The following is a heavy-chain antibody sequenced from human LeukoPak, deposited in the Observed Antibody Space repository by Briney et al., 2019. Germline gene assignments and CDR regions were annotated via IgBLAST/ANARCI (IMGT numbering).Heavy chain of an antibody. Sequence: PGGSLRLSCAASGFTFSSDWMHWVRQAPGEGLVWVSRINGDGTSTNYADSVKGRFTISRDNAKNTLYLQMNSLSAEDTALYYCASGYQDYGGNTHWGQGTLVTVSS. J-gene: IGHJ4*02. D-gene: IGHD4-23*01. CDR3: ASGYQDYGGNTH. CDR1: GFTFSSDW. CDR2: INGDGTST. V-gene: IGHV3-74*01.